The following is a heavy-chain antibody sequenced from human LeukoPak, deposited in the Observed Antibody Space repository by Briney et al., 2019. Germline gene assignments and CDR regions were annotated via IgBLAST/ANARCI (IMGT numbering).Heavy chain of an antibody. J-gene: IGHJ4*02. CDR3: ARHGARGGFWSGYYPFDY. V-gene: IGHV3-7*01. D-gene: IGHD3-3*01. Sequence: GGSLRLSCAASGFTFSSYWMSWVRQAPGKGLEWVANIKQDGSEKYYVDSVKGRFTISRDNAKNSLYLQMNSLRAEDTAVYYCARHGARGGFWSGYYPFDYWGQGTLVTVSS. CDR1: GFTFSSYW. CDR2: IKQDGSEK.